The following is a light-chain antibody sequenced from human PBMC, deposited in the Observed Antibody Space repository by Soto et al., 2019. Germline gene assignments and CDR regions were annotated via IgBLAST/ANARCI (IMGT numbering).Light chain of an antibody. CDR1: QSISSW. Sequence: DIQMTQSPSTLYASVGDRVTITCRASQSISSWLAWYQQKPGKAPKLLIYDASSLESGVPSRFSGGGSGTEFTLTISSLQPVDFATYYCQQYNSYPRTFGQGTKVELK. CDR2: DAS. CDR3: QQYNSYPRT. J-gene: IGKJ1*01. V-gene: IGKV1-5*01.